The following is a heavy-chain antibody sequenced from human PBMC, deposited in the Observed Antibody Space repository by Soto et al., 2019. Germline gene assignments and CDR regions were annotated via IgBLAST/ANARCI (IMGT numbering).Heavy chain of an antibody. J-gene: IGHJ4*02. V-gene: IGHV1-69*13. CDR1: GGTFRSYA. Sequence: PVEVSCEASGGTFRSYAMRFVRQDPGQGLEWMGGIIPIFGTANYAQKFQGRVTITADESTSTAYMELSSLRSEDTAVYYCARVVDTAMVTVDYWGQGTLVTVSS. CDR2: IIPIFGTA. D-gene: IGHD5-18*01. CDR3: ARVVDTAMVTVDY.